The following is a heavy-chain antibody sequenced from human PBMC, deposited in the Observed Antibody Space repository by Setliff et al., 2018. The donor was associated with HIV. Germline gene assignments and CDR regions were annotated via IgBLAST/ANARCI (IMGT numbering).Heavy chain of an antibody. CDR3: AKSGVRPHPSHDYYYYGMDV. CDR1: GFTFSRSD. D-gene: IGHD1-1*01. J-gene: IGHJ6*02. V-gene: IGHV3-48*01. CDR2: ISTGSDAT. Sequence: GGSLRLSCAASGFTFSRSDMSWVRQAPGKGLEWVSYISTGSDATYYADSVKGRFTISRDNSKNMLYLQMNSLRAEDTAVYYCAKSGVRPHPSHDYYYYGMDVWGQGTTVTVSS.